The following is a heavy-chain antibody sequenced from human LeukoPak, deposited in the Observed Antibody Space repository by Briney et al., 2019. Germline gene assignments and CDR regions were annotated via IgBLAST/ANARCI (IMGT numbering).Heavy chain of an antibody. CDR3: ARADGDAYSSGWFYY. J-gene: IGHJ4*02. V-gene: IGHV1-2*02. CDR2: INPNSGGT. CDR1: GYTFTGSY. D-gene: IGHD6-19*01. Sequence: ASVKVSCKASGYTFTGSYIHWVRQAPGQGLEWMGWINPNSGGTNSAQKFQGRVTMTGDTSISTVYMELSRLTSDDTALYYCARADGDAYSSGWFYYWGQGTLVTASS.